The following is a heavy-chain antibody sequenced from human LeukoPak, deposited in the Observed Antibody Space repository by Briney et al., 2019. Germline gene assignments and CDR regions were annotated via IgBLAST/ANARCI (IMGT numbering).Heavy chain of an antibody. CDR1: GYTFTGYY. CDR2: INPNSGGT. V-gene: IGHV1-2*02. CDR3: ARQYSSSWYYY. J-gene: IGHJ4*02. D-gene: IGHD6-13*01. Sequence: WASVKVSCRASGYTFTGYYMHWVRQAPGQGLEWVAGINPNSGGTNYAQNVQGRVAMTRDTSKSTAYMELNRLRSDDTAVYYCARQYSSSWYYYWGQGALVTVSS.